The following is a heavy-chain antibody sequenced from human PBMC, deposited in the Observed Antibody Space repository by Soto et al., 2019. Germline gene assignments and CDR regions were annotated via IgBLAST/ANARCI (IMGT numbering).Heavy chain of an antibody. CDR1: GFTFSSYG. V-gene: IGHV3-30*18. Sequence: QVQLVESGGGVVQPGRSLRLSCAASGFTFSSYGMHWVRQAPGKGLEWVAVISYDGSNKYYADSVKGRFTISRDNSKNTLYLQMNSLRAEDTAVYYCANVRRDGYNEDIDAFDIWGQGTMVTVAS. CDR2: ISYDGSNK. D-gene: IGHD6-25*01. J-gene: IGHJ3*02. CDR3: ANVRRDGYNEDIDAFDI.